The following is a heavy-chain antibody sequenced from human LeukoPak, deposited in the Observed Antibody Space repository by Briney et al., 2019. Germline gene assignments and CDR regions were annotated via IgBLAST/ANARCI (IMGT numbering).Heavy chain of an antibody. CDR2: IYTSGST. Sequence: SEPLSLPFPVSGGSISSYYWSWIRPPAGKGLEWIGRIYTSGSTNYNPSLKSRVTMSVDTSKNQFSLKLSSVPAADTAVYYCARDLRYGGVDYWGQGTLGTGSS. J-gene: IGHJ4*02. D-gene: IGHD4-23*01. V-gene: IGHV4-4*07. CDR3: ARDLRYGGVDY. CDR1: GGSISSYY.